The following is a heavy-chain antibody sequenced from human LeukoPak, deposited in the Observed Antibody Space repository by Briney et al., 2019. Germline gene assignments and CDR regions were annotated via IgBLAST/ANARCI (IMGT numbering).Heavy chain of an antibody. V-gene: IGHV4-59*01. J-gene: IGHJ4*02. CDR3: AREDYGGNFGAFDY. D-gene: IGHD4-23*01. CDR2: IYYSGST. Sequence: PSETLSLTCTVSGGSISRYYWSWNRQPPGKGPGWIGYIYYSGSTNYNPSLKSRVTISVHTSKNQFSLKLSSVTAADTAVYYCAREDYGGNFGAFDYWGQGTLVTVSS. CDR1: GGSISRYY.